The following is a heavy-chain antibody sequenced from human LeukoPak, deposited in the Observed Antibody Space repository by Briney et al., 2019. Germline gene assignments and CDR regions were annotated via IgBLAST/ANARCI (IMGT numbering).Heavy chain of an antibody. Sequence: KPSETLSLTCTVSGDSVTTYYWSWTRQPPGKGLEWLGYVYYSGSATYNPSLKSRVTISVDTSKNQFSLRLSSVTAADTAVYYCARDGSNWSNDYYHGVDVWGQGTTVTVSS. D-gene: IGHD4-11*01. CDR2: VYYSGSA. CDR1: GDSVTTYY. J-gene: IGHJ6*02. V-gene: IGHV4-59*02. CDR3: ARDGSNWSNDYYHGVDV.